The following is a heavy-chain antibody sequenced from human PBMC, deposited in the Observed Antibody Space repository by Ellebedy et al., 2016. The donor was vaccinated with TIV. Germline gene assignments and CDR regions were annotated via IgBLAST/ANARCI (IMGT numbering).Heavy chain of an antibody. CDR2: IYYSGST. J-gene: IGHJ4*02. CDR3: ARGEVDFDY. V-gene: IGHV4-61*08. CDR1: GGSISSGGYS. Sequence: MPSETLSLTCAVSGGSISSGGYSWSWIRQPPGKGLEWIGYIYYSGSTNYNPSLKSRVTISVDTSKNQFSLKLSSVTAADTAVYYCARGEVDFDYWGQGTLVTVSS.